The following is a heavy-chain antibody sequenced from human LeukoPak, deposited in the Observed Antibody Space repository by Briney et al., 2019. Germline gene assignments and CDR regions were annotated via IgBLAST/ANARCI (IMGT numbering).Heavy chain of an antibody. V-gene: IGHV1-18*01. Sequence: APVKVSCKASGYTFTSYGISWVRQAPGQGLEWMGWISAYNGNTNYAQKLQGRVTMTTDTSTSTAYMELRSLRSDDTAVYSCARESPRIMITFGGADLGYYFDYWGQGTLVTVSS. J-gene: IGHJ4*02. D-gene: IGHD3-16*01. CDR2: ISAYNGNT. CDR1: GYTFTSYG. CDR3: ARESPRIMITFGGADLGYYFDY.